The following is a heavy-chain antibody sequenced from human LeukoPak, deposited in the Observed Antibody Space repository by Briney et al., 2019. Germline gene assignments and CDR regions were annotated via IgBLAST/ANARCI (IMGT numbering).Heavy chain of an antibody. Sequence: GGSLRLSCAASGFTFSSYWMHWARQAPGKGLVWVSRINSDGSSTSYADSVKGRFTISRDNAKNTLYLQMNSLRAEDTAVYYCARDGITGTTSYYYYGMDVWGQGTTVTVSS. J-gene: IGHJ6*02. CDR3: ARDGITGTTSYYYYGMDV. CDR2: INSDGSST. V-gene: IGHV3-74*01. CDR1: GFTFSSYW. D-gene: IGHD1-20*01.